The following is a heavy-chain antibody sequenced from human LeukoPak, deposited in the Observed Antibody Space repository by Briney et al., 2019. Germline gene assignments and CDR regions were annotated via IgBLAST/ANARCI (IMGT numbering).Heavy chain of an antibody. CDR1: GGSIRKYL. CDR2: IYNSGST. V-gene: IGHV4-4*07. CDR3: ARDRSGWYFDY. D-gene: IGHD6-19*01. J-gene: IGHJ4*02. Sequence: SETLSLTRPVSGGSIRKYLCNGLRQPAGKGLEWIGRIYNSGSTNYNPSLKSRGTMSVDTSKNQFSLKLSSVTAADTAVYYCARDRSGWYFDYWGQGTLVTVSS.